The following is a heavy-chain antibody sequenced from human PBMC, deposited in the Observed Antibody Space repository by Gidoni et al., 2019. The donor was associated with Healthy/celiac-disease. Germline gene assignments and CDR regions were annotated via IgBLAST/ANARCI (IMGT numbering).Heavy chain of an antibody. CDR1: GFTFSSYG. J-gene: IGHJ6*03. Sequence: QVQLVESGGGVVQPGRSLRLSCAASGFTFSSYGMHWVRQAPGKGLEWVAVIWYDGSNKYYADSVKGRFTISRDNSKNTLYLQMNSLRAEDTAVYYCARDGVGSSSSYYYYYYYMDVWGKGTTVTVSS. V-gene: IGHV3-33*01. CDR3: ARDGVGSSSSYYYYYYYMDV. D-gene: IGHD6-6*01. CDR2: IWYDGSNK.